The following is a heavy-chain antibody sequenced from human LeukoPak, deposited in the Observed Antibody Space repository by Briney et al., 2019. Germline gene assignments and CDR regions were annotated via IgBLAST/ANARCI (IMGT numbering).Heavy chain of an antibody. D-gene: IGHD2-2*02. J-gene: IGHJ3*02. CDR2: ISGSGGST. CDR1: GFTFSSYA. CDR3: ARDRILSSLGYCSSTSCYNAFDI. Sequence: GGSLRLSCAASGFTFSSYAMSWVRQAPGKGLEWVSAISGSGGSTYYADSVKGRFTISRDNSKNTLYLQMNSLRAEDTAVYYCARDRILSSLGYCSSTSCYNAFDIWGQGTMVTVSS. V-gene: IGHV3-23*01.